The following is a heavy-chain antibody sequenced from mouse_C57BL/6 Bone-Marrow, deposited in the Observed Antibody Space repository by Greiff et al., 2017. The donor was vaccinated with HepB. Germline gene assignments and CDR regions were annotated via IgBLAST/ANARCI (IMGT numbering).Heavy chain of an antibody. V-gene: IGHV5-17*01. D-gene: IGHD2-12*01. J-gene: IGHJ3*01. CDR1: GFTFSDYG. CDR2: ISSGSSTI. CDR3: ATYDTWFAY. Sequence: EVKLVESGGGLVKPGGSLKLSCAASGFTFSDYGMHWVRHAPEKGLEWVAYISSGSSTIYYADTVKGRFSISRDNAKNTLFLQMTSLRSEDTAMYYCATYDTWFAYWGQGTLVTVSA.